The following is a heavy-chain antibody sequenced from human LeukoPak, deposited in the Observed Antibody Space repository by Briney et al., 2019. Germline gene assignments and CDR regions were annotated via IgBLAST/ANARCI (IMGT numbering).Heavy chain of an antibody. J-gene: IGHJ6*03. V-gene: IGHV4-4*07. D-gene: IGHD4-17*01. CDR1: GVYIGSYY. Sequence: KPSETLSLTCTVSGVYIGSYYWSWIRQPAGKGLEWIGRIHTTENTEHNPSLKSRVTMSVDMSTSQVSLTLTSVTAADTAVYYCAREGDYGDYSKSFYYMDVWGKGTTVTVSS. CDR3: AREGDYGDYSKSFYYMDV. CDR2: IHTTENT.